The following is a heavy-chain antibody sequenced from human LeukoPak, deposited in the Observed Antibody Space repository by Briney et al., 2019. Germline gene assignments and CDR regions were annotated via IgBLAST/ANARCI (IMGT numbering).Heavy chain of an antibody. V-gene: IGHV4-30-2*03. D-gene: IGHD6-19*01. CDR2: IYYSGST. CDR1: GNSISSGDNY. CDR3: ATSGWYLLPGVY. J-gene: IGHJ4*02. Sequence: PSQTLSLTCTVSGNSISSGDNYWSWIRQPAGKGLEWIGSIYYSGSTYYNPSLESRVTISVDTSKNQFSLKLSSVTAADTAVYYCATSGWYLLPGVYWGQGTLVTVSS.